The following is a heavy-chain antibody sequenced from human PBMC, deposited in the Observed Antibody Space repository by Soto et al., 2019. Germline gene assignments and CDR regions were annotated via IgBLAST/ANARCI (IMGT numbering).Heavy chain of an antibody. V-gene: IGHV4-31*03. J-gene: IGHJ4*02. D-gene: IGHD1-26*01. CDR3: ARYRRWGSYFD. Sequence: SETLSLTCTVSGGSMSRGDYYWSWIRQHPGKGLEWIGYIYYSGSTYYNPSLKSRVTISVDTSKNQFSLKLSSVTAADTAVYYCARYRRWGSYFDWGQGTLVTVSS. CDR2: IYYSGST. CDR1: GGSMSRGDYY.